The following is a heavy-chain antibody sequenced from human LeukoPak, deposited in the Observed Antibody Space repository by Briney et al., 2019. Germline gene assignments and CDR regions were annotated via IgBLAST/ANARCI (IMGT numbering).Heavy chain of an antibody. CDR2: TYHSGST. CDR1: GYSISSGYY. J-gene: IGHJ6*04. CDR3: ARDRIYGSGSYFYYGMDV. D-gene: IGHD3-10*01. V-gene: IGHV4-38-2*02. Sequence: SETLSLTCAVSGYSISSGYYWGWIRQPPGKGLEWIGSTYHSGSTYYNPSLKSRVTISVDTSKNHFSLKLSSVTAADTAVYYCARDRIYGSGSYFYYGMDVWGKGTTVTVSS.